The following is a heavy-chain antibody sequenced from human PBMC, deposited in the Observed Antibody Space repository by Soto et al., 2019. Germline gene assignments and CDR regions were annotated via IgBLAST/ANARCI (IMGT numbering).Heavy chain of an antibody. J-gene: IGHJ5*02. V-gene: IGHV1-24*01. D-gene: IGHD2-15*01. CDR2: FDSEDGEI. Sequence: ASVKVSCKVSGYTLPELSMHWVRQAPGKGLEWMGGFDSEDGEIIYAQKFQGRVTMTDDTSTDTAYMELSNLRSEDTAVYYCAAGWLDCSGDSCGNWFDPWGQGTLVTVSS. CDR3: AAGWLDCSGDSCGNWFDP. CDR1: GYTLPELS.